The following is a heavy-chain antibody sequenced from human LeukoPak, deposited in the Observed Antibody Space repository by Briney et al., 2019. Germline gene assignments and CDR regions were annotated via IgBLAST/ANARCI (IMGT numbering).Heavy chain of an antibody. Sequence: GGSLRLSCAASGFSFSRYWMSWVRQAPVRGLEWVANIKPDGSEIYYVDSVKGRFTISRDNAKNSLYLQMNSLRAEDTAVYYCARADSSIAARLSRSSIFNYYYYMDVWGKGTTVTVSS. CDR2: IKPDGSEI. D-gene: IGHD6-6*01. CDR1: GFSFSRYW. CDR3: ARADSSIAARLSRSSIFNYYYYMDV. V-gene: IGHV3-7*01. J-gene: IGHJ6*03.